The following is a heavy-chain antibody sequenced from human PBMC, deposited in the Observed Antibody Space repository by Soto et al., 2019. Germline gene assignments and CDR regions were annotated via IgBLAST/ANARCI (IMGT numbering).Heavy chain of an antibody. CDR1: GVSISRNSYY. Sequence: SETLSLTCTVPGVSISRNSYYWVWIRQPPGKGLEWFGSIYYSGSTYYNPSLKSRVTISVDTSKNQFSLKLSSVTAADTAVYYCARGTLGSSGWYLGGIRDYYYYGMDVWGQGTTVT. J-gene: IGHJ6*02. CDR2: IYYSGST. CDR3: ARGTLGSSGWYLGGIRDYYYYGMDV. V-gene: IGHV4-39*01. D-gene: IGHD6-19*01.